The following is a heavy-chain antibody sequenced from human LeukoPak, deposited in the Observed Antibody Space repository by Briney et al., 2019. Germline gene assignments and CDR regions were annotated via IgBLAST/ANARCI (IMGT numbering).Heavy chain of an antibody. CDR1: GSTFTSYY. CDR3: ARADTAMVANFDY. V-gene: IGHV1-46*03. J-gene: IGHJ4*02. D-gene: IGHD5-18*01. Sequence: GASVKVSCNASGSTFTSYYMHWVRHPPGQGIERMGIINPSGGSTSYAQKFQGRVTMTRDTSTSTVYMELSSLRSEDTAVYYCARADTAMVANFDYWGQGTLVTVSS. CDR2: INPSGGST.